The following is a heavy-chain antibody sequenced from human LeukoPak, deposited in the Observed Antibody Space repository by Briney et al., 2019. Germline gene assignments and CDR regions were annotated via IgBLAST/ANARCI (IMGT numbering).Heavy chain of an antibody. Sequence: SETLSLTCTVSGGSISSYYYYWSWIRQPQGQGLEWYGGINYSSSTFYSPSIKSTITISVDTSKNQFSLILTSVTTSDTAVYYCAREEASVGDYWGQGILVTVSS. D-gene: IGHD2-21*01. CDR3: AREEASVGDY. CDR2: INYSSST. J-gene: IGHJ4*02. CDR1: GGSISSYYYY. V-gene: IGHV4-39*01.